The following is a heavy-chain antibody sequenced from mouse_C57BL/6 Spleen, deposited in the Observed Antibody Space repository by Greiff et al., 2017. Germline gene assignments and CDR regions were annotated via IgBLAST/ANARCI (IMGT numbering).Heavy chain of an antibody. J-gene: IGHJ4*01. V-gene: IGHV2-5*01. CDR3: AKAGTAQATRAMDY. Sequence: VQLKESGPGLVQPSQSLSITCTVSGFSLTSYGVHWVRQSPGKGLEWLGVIWRGGSTDYNAAFMSRLSITKDNSKSQVFFKMNSLQADDTAIYYCAKAGTAQATRAMDYWGQGTSVTVSS. D-gene: IGHD3-2*02. CDR2: IWRGGST. CDR1: GFSLTSYG.